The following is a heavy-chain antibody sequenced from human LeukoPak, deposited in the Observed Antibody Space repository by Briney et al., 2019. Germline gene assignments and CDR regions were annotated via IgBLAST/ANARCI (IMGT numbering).Heavy chain of an antibody. CDR1: GGTFSSYA. V-gene: IGHV1-69*13. J-gene: IGHJ6*02. CDR3: ARETVTVAGYYYGMDV. Sequence: ASVKVSCKASGGTFSSYAISWVRQAPGQGLEWMGGIIPIFGTANYAQKFQGRVTITADESTSTAYMELSSLRSEDTAVYYCARETVTVAGYYYGMDVWGQGTTVTVSS. CDR2: IIPIFGTA. D-gene: IGHD6-19*01.